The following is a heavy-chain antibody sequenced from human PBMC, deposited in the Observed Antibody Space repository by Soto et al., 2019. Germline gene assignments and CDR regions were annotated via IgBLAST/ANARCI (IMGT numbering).Heavy chain of an antibody. CDR1: GGSTSSGGYY. V-gene: IGHV4-31*03. Sequence: PSETLSLTCTVSGGSTSSGGYYWSWIRQHPGKGLEWIGYIYYSGSTYYNPSLKSRVTISVDTSKNQFSLKLSSVTAADTAVYYCARGGYCSSTSCYRASSPRPWWAFDPWGQGTLVTVSS. CDR2: IYYSGST. D-gene: IGHD2-2*02. J-gene: IGHJ5*02. CDR3: ARGGYCSSTSCYRASSPRPWWAFDP.